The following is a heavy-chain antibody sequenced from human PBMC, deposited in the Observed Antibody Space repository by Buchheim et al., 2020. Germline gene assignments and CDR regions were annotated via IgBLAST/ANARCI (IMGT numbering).Heavy chain of an antibody. D-gene: IGHD4-11*01. CDR1: GGSISSGSYY. Sequence: QLQLQESGPGLVKPSETLSLTCTVSGGSISSGSYYWGWIRQSPGKGLEWIAIIGHTGDTYYNPSLQSRVTISVDRSKNQFSLKLSSVTAADTAVYYCAAHSNFDYYGMDVWGQGTT. CDR3: AAHSNFDYYGMDV. V-gene: IGHV4-39*07. J-gene: IGHJ6*02. CDR2: IGHTGDT.